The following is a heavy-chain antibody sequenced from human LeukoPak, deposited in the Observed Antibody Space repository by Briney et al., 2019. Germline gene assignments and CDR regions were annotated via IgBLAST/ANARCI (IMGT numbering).Heavy chain of an antibody. CDR2: IYTSGST. D-gene: IGHD3-22*01. Sequence: SETLSLTCTVSGGSISSGSYYWRWIREPAGKGLEWIGRIYTSGSTNYNPSLKSRGTISVDTSKNQFSLKLSSVTAADTAVYFCARGPYSYDSSGAFDIWGQGTMVTVSS. J-gene: IGHJ3*02. CDR1: GGSISSGSYY. CDR3: ARGPYSYDSSGAFDI. V-gene: IGHV4-61*02.